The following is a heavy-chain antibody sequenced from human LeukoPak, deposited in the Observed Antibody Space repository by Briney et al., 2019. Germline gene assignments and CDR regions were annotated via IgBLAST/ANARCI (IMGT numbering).Heavy chain of an antibody. CDR2: ISAYNGST. CDR3: ARGRSIAARRYWYFDL. Sequence: GASVKVSCKASGYTFTGYGISWVRQAPGQGLEWMGWISAYNGSTNYAQKLQGRVTMTTDTSTSTAYMELRSLRSDDTAVYYCARGRSIAARRYWYFDLWGRGTLVTVSS. CDR1: GYTFTGYG. D-gene: IGHD6-6*01. J-gene: IGHJ2*01. V-gene: IGHV1-18*01.